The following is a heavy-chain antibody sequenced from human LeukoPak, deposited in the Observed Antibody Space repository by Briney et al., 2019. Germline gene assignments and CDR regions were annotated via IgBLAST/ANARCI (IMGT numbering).Heavy chain of an antibody. D-gene: IGHD2-2*01. Sequence: PSQTLSLTCTVSGGAISSGGYYWSWIRQPPGKGLEWIGYIYYSGSTYYNPSLKSRVTISVDTSKNQFSLKLSSVTAADTAVYYCARVQEGTSTIQPANCFDYWGQGTLVTVSS. V-gene: IGHV4-31*03. CDR1: GGAISSGGYY. CDR3: ARVQEGTSTIQPANCFDY. J-gene: IGHJ4*02. CDR2: IYYSGST.